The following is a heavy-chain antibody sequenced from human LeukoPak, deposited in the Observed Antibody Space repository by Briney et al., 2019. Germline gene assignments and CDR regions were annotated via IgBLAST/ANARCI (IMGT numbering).Heavy chain of an antibody. V-gene: IGHV3-7*01. J-gene: IGHJ4*02. D-gene: IGHD3-22*01. CDR2: IKQDGSEK. Sequence: GGSLRLSCAASGFTFSSYWMSWVRQAPGKGLEWVANIKQDGSEKYYVDSVKGRFTISRDNAKNSLYLQMNSLRAEDTAVYCCAREVVPDYYDSSGYYDYWGQGTLVTVSS. CDR1: GFTFSSYW. CDR3: AREVVPDYYDSSGYYDY.